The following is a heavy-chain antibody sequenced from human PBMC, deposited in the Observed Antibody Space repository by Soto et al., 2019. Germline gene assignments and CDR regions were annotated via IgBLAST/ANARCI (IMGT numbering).Heavy chain of an antibody. CDR3: ARRFCSTTSCYLPFDC. V-gene: IGHV4-31*01. D-gene: IGHD2-2*01. J-gene: IGHJ4*02. CDR1: GVSISSGGYY. CDR2: IYYSGRT. Sequence: SETLSLTCTVSGVSISSGGYYWGWIRQHPGKGLEWIGNIYYSGRTYYNPSLKSQVIMSVDTSKNHFSLKLSSVTAEDTAVYYCARRFCSTTSCYLPFDCWGQGTLVTVSS.